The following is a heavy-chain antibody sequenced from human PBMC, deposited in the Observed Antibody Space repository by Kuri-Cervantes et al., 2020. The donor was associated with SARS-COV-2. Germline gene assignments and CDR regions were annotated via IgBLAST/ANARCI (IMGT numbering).Heavy chain of an antibody. D-gene: IGHD3-3*01. Sequence: GGSLRLSCAASGFTFSSYEMNWVRQAPGKGLEWVSYISSGGSTIYYADSVKGRLTISRDNAKNSLFLQMNSLRAEDTAVYYCARGGTYYDFWSGYYNYYYGMDVWGQGTTVTVSS. CDR1: GFTFSSYE. CDR2: ISSGGSTI. V-gene: IGHV3-48*03. J-gene: IGHJ6*02. CDR3: ARGGTYYDFWSGYYNYYYGMDV.